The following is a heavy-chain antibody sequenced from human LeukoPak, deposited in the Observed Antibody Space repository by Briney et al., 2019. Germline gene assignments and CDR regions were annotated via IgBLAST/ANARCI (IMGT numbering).Heavy chain of an antibody. J-gene: IGHJ4*02. Sequence: EWVSVIYSGGSAYYADSVKGRFTISRDNSKNTLYLQMNSLRAEDTAVYYCARPKDGYNYYYWGQGTLVTVSS. D-gene: IGHD5-24*01. CDR3: ARPKDGYNYYY. V-gene: IGHV3-53*01. CDR2: IYSGGSA.